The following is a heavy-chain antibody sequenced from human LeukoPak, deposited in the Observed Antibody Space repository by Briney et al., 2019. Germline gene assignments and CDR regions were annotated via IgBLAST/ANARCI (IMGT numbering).Heavy chain of an antibody. CDR3: ARADIVVVPAAIGLYFDL. D-gene: IGHD2-2*02. CDR1: GGSFSGYY. CDR2: INHSGST. Sequence: SETLSLTCAVYGGSFSGYYWSWIRQPPGKGLEWIGEINHSGSTNYNPSPKSRVTISVDTSKNQFSLKLSSVTAADTAVYYCARADIVVVPAAIGLYFDLWGRGTLVTVSS. J-gene: IGHJ2*01. V-gene: IGHV4-34*01.